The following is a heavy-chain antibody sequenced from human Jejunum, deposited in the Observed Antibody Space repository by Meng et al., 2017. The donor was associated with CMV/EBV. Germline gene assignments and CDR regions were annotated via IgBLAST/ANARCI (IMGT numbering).Heavy chain of an antibody. J-gene: IGHJ5*02. V-gene: IGHV1-8*01. D-gene: IGHD2-15*01. Sequence: QMQLVQSGVEVKKPXXXXXVXCKXARHTFTSYDINWVRQTTGQGLEWMGWMKPNSGNTGYAQKFQVRVTMTRNTSISTAYMELSSLRSEDTAVYYCARGYPHIAATGNIRYNWFEPSGQGTLGTVSS. CDR3: ARGYPHIAATGNIRYNWFEP. CDR1: RHTFTSYD. CDR2: MKPNSGNT.